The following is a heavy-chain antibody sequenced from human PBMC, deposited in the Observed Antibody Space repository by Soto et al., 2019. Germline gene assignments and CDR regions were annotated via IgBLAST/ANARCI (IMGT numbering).Heavy chain of an antibody. Sequence: QITLKESGPTLVKPTQTLTLTCTFSGFSLSTSGVGVAWIRQPPGKALEWLALNYWEDDKRYRPSLESRLTITKDTSNNQVVLTMTNMYSVDTATYYCAYLPCSGGSCYWFSFSGMDVWGQGTTVTVSS. CDR1: GFSLSTSGVG. V-gene: IGHV2-5*02. CDR3: AYLPCSGGSCYWFSFSGMDV. CDR2: NYWEDDK. J-gene: IGHJ6*02. D-gene: IGHD2-15*01.